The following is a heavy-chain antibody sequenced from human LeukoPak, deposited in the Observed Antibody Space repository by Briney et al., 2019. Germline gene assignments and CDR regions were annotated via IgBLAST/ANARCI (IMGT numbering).Heavy chain of an antibody. V-gene: IGHV3-23*01. D-gene: IGHD5-18*01. CDR1: GFTFSSYA. CDR2: ISGSGGST. CDR3: AKDPGYSYGHGNNWFDP. J-gene: IGHJ5*02. Sequence: GGSLRLSCAASGFTFSSYAMSWVRQAPGKGLEWVSAISGSGGSTYYADSVKGRFTISRDNSKNTLHLQMNSLRAEDTAVYYCAKDPGYSYGHGNNWFDPWGQGTLVTVSS.